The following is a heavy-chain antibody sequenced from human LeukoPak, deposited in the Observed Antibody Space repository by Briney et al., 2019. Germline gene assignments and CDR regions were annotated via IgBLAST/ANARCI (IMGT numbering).Heavy chain of an antibody. CDR2: IKEDGSEI. CDR3: ARDRGYSTFDY. Sequence: GGSLRLSCAASAFTFSNYWMSWVRQAPGKGLEWVANIKEDGSEINYVDSVKGRFTISRDNAKNSLYLQMNSLRVDDTAVYYCARDRGYSTFDYWGQGTLVSVSS. J-gene: IGHJ4*02. V-gene: IGHV3-7*01. CDR1: AFTFSNYW. D-gene: IGHD4-23*01.